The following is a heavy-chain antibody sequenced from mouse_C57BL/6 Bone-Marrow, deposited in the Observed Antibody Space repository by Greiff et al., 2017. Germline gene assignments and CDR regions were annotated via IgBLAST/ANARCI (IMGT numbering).Heavy chain of an antibody. V-gene: IGHV2-2*01. CDR3: ACYYYGSSLYAMDY. CDR2: IWSGGST. CDR1: GFSLTSYG. J-gene: IGHJ4*01. D-gene: IGHD1-1*01. Sequence: VHLVESGPGLVQPSQSLSITCTVSGFSLTSYGVHWVRQSPGKGLEWLGVIWSGGSTDYNAAFISRLSISKDNSKSQVFFKMNSLQADDTAIYYCACYYYGSSLYAMDYWGQGTSVTVSS.